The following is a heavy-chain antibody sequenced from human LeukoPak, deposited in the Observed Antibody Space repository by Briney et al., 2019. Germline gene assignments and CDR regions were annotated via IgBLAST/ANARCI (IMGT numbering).Heavy chain of an antibody. V-gene: IGHV4-34*01. D-gene: IGHD1-26*01. CDR3: TRGYSGSFTGDYYYYMDV. J-gene: IGHJ6*03. CDR1: GGSFSGYY. CDR2: INHSGST. Sequence: SEALSHTCAVYGGSFSGYYWSWIRQPPGKGLEWIGEINHSGSTNYNPSLKSRVTISVDTSKNQFSLKLSSVTAADTAVSYCTRGYSGSFTGDYYYYMDVWGKGTTVTVSS.